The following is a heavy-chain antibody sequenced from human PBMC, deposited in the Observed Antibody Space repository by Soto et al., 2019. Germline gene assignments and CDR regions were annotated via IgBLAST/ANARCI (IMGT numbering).Heavy chain of an antibody. CDR1: GYTFTSYG. D-gene: IGHD3-3*01. CDR3: ARVGPGYYDFWSGYYGTYYYGMDV. Sequence: ASVKVSCKASGYTFTSYGISWVRQAPGQGLEWMGWISAYNGNTNYAQKLQGRVTMTTDTSTSTAYMELRSLRSDDTAVYYCARVGPGYYDFWSGYYGTYYYGMDVWGQGTTVTVSS. V-gene: IGHV1-18*01. CDR2: ISAYNGNT. J-gene: IGHJ6*02.